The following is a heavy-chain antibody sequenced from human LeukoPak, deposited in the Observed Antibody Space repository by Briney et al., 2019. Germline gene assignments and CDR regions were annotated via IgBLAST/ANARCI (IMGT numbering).Heavy chain of an antibody. V-gene: IGHV1-2*02. CDR1: GNTFTGYF. J-gene: IGHJ6*03. CDR2: INPNVGGT. CDR3: ARDYSGYDLGITNMDV. Sequence: ASVKVSCKASGNTFTGYFINWVRQAPGQGLEWMGWINPNVGGTNYAQKFQGRVTMTRDTSISTAYMELSRLRSDDTAVYYCARDYSGYDLGITNMDVWGKGTTVTVSS. D-gene: IGHD5-12*01.